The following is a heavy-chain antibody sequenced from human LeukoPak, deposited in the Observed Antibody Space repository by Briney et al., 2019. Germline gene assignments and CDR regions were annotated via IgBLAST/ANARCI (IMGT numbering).Heavy chain of an antibody. CDR1: GFTFSSYS. V-gene: IGHV3-21*01. CDR3: ASGHLGPWEDV. J-gene: IGHJ6*04. D-gene: IGHD3-16*01. Sequence: KPGGSLRLSCAASGFTFSSYSMNWVRQAPGKGLEWVSSISSSSSYIYYADSVKGRFTISRDNAKNSLYLQMNSLRAEDSAVYYCASGHLGPWEDVWGKGTTVTVSS. CDR2: ISSSSSYI.